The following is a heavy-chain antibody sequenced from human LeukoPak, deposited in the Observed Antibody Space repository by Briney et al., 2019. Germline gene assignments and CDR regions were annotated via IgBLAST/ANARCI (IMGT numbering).Heavy chain of an antibody. D-gene: IGHD5-18*01. CDR2: IYYSGST. Sequence: SSETLSLTCTVSGGSISSYYWSWIRQPPGKGLEWIGYIYYSGSTNYNPSLKSRVTISVDTSKNQFSLKLSFVTAADTAVYYCARSGRGYSYGYQGNWFDPWGQGTLVTVSS. J-gene: IGHJ5*02. CDR1: GGSISSYY. V-gene: IGHV4-59*01. CDR3: ARSGRGYSYGYQGNWFDP.